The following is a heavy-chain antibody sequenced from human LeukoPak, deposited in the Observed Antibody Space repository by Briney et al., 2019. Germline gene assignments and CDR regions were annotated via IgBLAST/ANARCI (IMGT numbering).Heavy chain of an antibody. CDR1: GYTFTSYD. J-gene: IGHJ6*03. Sequence: ASVKVSCKTSGYTFTSYDINWVRQATGQGLEWMGWRNPNSGNTDYAQKFQGRVTMTRNTSISTAYMELSSLRSEDTAVYYCARIGSGWTASYYMDVWGKGTTVTISS. V-gene: IGHV1-8*01. CDR2: RNPNSGNT. D-gene: IGHD6-19*01. CDR3: ARIGSGWTASYYMDV.